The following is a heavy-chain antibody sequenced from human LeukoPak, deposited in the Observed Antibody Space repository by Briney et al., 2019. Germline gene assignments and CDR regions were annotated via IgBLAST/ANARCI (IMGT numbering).Heavy chain of an antibody. CDR1: GYSFTSYW. V-gene: IGHV5-51*01. J-gene: IGHJ3*02. CDR2: IYPGDSDT. Sequence: GESLKISCKGSGYSFTSYWIGWVRQMPGKGLEWMGIIYPGDSDTRYSPSFQGQVTISADKSISTAYLQWSSLKASDTAMYYCASHGHSGYAEGAFDIWGQGTMVTVSS. D-gene: IGHD5-12*01. CDR3: ASHGHSGYAEGAFDI.